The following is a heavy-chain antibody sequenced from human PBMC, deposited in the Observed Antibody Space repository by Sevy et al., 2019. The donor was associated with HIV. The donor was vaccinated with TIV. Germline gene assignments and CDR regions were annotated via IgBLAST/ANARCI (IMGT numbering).Heavy chain of an antibody. CDR3: AKGGFKCGGNDCLMQ. Sequence: GGSLRLSCATSGFTFSGHGMHWVRHAPGKGLEWLAVISHVGRSTFDAASVKGRFIISRDNSKNTLFLQMNSLTAADTAVYYCAKGGFKCGGNDCLMQWGQGTLVTVSS. CDR2: ISHVGRST. J-gene: IGHJ4*02. D-gene: IGHD2-21*01. CDR1: GFTFSGHG. V-gene: IGHV3-30*18.